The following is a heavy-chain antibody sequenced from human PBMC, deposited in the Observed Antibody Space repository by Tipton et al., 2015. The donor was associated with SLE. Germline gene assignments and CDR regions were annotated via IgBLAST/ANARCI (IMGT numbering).Heavy chain of an antibody. D-gene: IGHD6-19*01. CDR3: ARERAVAGFYYFDY. CDR2: IYYSGST. CDR1: GGSISSHY. Sequence: LRLSCSVSGGSISSHYWSWIRQPPGKGLGWIGYIYYSGSTYYNPSLKSRVTISVDTSKNQFSLKLSSVTAADTAVYYCARERAVAGFYYFDYWGQGTLVTVSS. V-gene: IGHV4-59*11. J-gene: IGHJ4*02.